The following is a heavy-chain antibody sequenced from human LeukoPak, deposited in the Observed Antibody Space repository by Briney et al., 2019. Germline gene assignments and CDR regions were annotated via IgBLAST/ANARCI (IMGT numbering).Heavy chain of an antibody. V-gene: IGHV4-34*01. J-gene: IGHJ3*02. D-gene: IGHD6-19*01. CDR3: ARETRQWLVLPFELNDAFDI. Sequence: KPSETLSLTCAVYGGSFSGYYWSWIRQPPGKGLEWIGEINHSGSTNYNPSLKSRVTISVDTSKNQFSLKLSSVTAADTAVYYCARETRQWLVLPFELNDAFDIWGQGTMVTVSS. CDR2: INHSGST. CDR1: GGSFSGYY.